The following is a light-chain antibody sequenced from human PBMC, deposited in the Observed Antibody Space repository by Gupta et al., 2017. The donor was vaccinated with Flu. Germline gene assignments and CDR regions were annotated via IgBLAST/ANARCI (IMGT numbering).Light chain of an antibody. CDR3: SSYTSSGTLYV. V-gene: IGLV2-14*01. CDR1: SSDVGGYNH. Sequence: QSALTQPASVSGSPGQSIAMSCTGTSSDVGGYNHVSWYQQYPGKAPKLMIYEVSNRPSGVSNRFSGAKSGDTASLTISGLQAEDEADYYCSSYTSSGTLYVFGTGTKVTVL. CDR2: EVS. J-gene: IGLJ1*01.